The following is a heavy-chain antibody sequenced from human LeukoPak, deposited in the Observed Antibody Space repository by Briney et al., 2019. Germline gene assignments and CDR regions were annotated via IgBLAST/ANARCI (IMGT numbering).Heavy chain of an antibody. V-gene: IGHV4-4*07. CDR2: IYTSGST. J-gene: IGHJ5*02. CDR3: ARDRIAAAGTGWFDP. Sequence: SETLSLTCTVSGGSISSYYWSWIRQPAGKGLEWSGRIYTSGSTNYNPSLKSRVTMSVDTSKNQFSLKLSSVTAADTAVYYCARDRIAAAGTGWFDPWGQGTLVTVSS. CDR1: GGSISSYY. D-gene: IGHD6-13*01.